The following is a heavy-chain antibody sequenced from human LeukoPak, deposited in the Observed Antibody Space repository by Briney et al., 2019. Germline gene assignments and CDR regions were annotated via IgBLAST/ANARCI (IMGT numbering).Heavy chain of an antibody. Sequence: SQTLSLTCAISGDSVSSNSAAWSWIRQSPSRGLEWLGRTYYRSKWYNDYAVSVKSRIIISPDTSKNQFSLQLNPVTPEDTAVYYCAKLGDSSTWGQGTLVTVSS. V-gene: IGHV6-1*01. J-gene: IGHJ5*02. CDR3: AKLGDSST. CDR2: TYYRSKWYN. CDR1: GDSVSSNSAA. D-gene: IGHD6-19*01.